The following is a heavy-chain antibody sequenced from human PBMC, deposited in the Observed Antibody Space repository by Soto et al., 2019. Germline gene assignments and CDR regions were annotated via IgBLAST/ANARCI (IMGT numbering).Heavy chain of an antibody. V-gene: IGHV4-39*01. J-gene: IGHJ5*02. CDR1: GGSISSSSYY. CDR3: ARLNGDYSFSP. CDR2: IYYSGST. Sequence: PSETLSLTCTVSGGSISSSSYYWGWIRQPPGKGLEWIGSIYYSGSTYYNPSLKSRVTISVDTSKNQFSLKLSSVTAADTAVYYCARLNGDYSFSPWGQGTLVTVSS. D-gene: IGHD4-17*01.